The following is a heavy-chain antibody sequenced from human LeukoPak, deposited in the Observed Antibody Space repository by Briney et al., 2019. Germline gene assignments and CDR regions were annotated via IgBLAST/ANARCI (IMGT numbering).Heavy chain of an antibody. CDR2: ISWNSGSI. V-gene: IGHV3-9*03. D-gene: IGHD1-26*01. J-gene: IGHJ4*02. CDR1: GFTFDDYA. CDR3: AKEGSGSYYGGYYFDY. Sequence: PGGSLRLSCAASGFTFDDYAMHWVRQAPGKGLEWVSGISWNSGSIGYADSVKGRFTISRDNAKNFLYLQMNSLRAEDMALYYCAKEGSGSYYGGYYFDYWGQGTLVTVSS.